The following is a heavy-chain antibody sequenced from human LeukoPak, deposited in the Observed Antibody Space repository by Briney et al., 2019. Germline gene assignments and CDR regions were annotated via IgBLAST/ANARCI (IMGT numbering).Heavy chain of an antibody. J-gene: IGHJ6*02. D-gene: IGHD6-13*01. V-gene: IGHV3-23*01. CDR3: ARDPYSSSWSYGMDV. CDR1: GFTFTSYA. CDR2: ISGSGDST. Sequence: GGSLRLSCAASGFTFTSYAMNWVRRAPGNGLEWVSAISGSGDSTYYADSVKGRFTISRDNAQTSLYLHMNSLRAEDTAVYYCARDPYSSSWSYGMDVWGQGTTVTVSS.